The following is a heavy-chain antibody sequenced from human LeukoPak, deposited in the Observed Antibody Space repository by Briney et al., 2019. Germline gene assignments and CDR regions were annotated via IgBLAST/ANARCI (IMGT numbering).Heavy chain of an antibody. Sequence: GGSLRLSCAASGFTFSSYSMSWVRQAPAKGLEWVSTINRISVTTYYADSVKGRFTISRDNSKNTLYLQMNSLRAEDTAVYYCAKSLKFEDYTNLPFDYWGQGTVVTVSS. D-gene: IGHD4-11*01. CDR3: AKSLKFEDYTNLPFDY. CDR1: GFTFSSYS. V-gene: IGHV3-23*01. CDR2: INRISVTT. J-gene: IGHJ4*02.